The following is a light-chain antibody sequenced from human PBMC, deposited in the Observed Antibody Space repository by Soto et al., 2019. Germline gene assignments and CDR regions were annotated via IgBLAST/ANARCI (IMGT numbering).Light chain of an antibody. CDR1: QSVSSSY. Sequence: EIVLTQSPGTLSLSPGEIATLSCRASQSVSSSYLAWYQQKPGQAPRLLIYGASSRATGIPDRFSGSGSGTDFTLTITRLEPEDFGVYYCQQYGSSPWTFGQGTKVDIK. CDR2: GAS. CDR3: QQYGSSPWT. V-gene: IGKV3-20*01. J-gene: IGKJ1*01.